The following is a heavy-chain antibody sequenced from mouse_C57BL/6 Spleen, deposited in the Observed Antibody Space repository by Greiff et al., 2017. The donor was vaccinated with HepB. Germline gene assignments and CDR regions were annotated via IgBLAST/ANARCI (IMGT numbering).Heavy chain of an antibody. CDR2: ISDGGSYT. Sequence: EVQLVESGGGLVKPGGSLKLSCAASGFTFSSYAMSWVRQTPEKRLEWVATISDGGSYTYYPDNVKGRFTISRDNAKNNLYLQMSHLKSEDTAMYYFARYRGIYYGNYGGIFDYWGQGTTLTVSS. D-gene: IGHD2-1*01. J-gene: IGHJ2*01. CDR1: GFTFSSYA. V-gene: IGHV5-4*01. CDR3: ARYRGIYYGNYGGIFDY.